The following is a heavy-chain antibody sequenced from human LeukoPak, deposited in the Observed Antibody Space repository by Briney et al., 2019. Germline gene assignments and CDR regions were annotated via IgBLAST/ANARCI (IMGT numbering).Heavy chain of an antibody. J-gene: IGHJ4*02. CDR2: ISGNNGNT. V-gene: IGHV1-18*01. D-gene: IGHD1-1*01. Sequence: ASVTVSCKASGYTFSNNGISWVRQAPGQGLEWMGWISGNNGNTNYAQKLQGRVTMTTDTSTSTVYMELRSLRSDDTAVYYCAREATTGEFLGDQWGRGTLVTVSS. CDR1: GYTFSNNG. CDR3: AREATTGEFLGDQ.